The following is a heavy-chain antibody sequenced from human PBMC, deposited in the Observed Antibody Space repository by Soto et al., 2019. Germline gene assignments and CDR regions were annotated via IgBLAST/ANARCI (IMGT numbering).Heavy chain of an antibody. CDR3: ARETLSFGSALDV. Sequence: PWGSLRLSCAASVFRFDDYNMHWFRQAPGKGLEWVSLITWNGGNTYYADSVKGRFTISRDGTTQSVSLQMTGLKREDTGLYYCARETLSFGSALDVWGQGTTVTVSS. CDR2: ITWNGGNT. D-gene: IGHD3-3*01. J-gene: IGHJ6*02. CDR1: VFRFDDYN. V-gene: IGHV3-43*01.